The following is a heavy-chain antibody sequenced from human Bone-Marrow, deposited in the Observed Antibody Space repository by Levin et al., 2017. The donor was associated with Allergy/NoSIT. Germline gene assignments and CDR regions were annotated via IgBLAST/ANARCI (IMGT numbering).Heavy chain of an antibody. D-gene: IGHD5-12*01. J-gene: IGHJ4*02. CDR2: IYYSGNT. CDR3: ARFNGYDFDY. V-gene: IGHV4-31*03. CDR1: GGSISGGGYY. Sequence: SCTVSGGSISGGGYYWSWIRQHPGKGLEWIGYIYYSGNTYYNPSLKRRVIISVVTSKNQLSLKLTSVTVADTAVYYCARFNGYDFDYWGQGTLVTVSS.